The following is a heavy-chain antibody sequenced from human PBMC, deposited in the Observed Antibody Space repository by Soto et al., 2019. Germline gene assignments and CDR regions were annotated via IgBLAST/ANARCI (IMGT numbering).Heavy chain of an antibody. CDR3: ARSGSGSLNWFAP. CDR2: IHHSGST. D-gene: IGHD3-10*01. V-gene: IGHV4-38-2*01. J-gene: IGHJ5*02. Sequence: SETLSLTCAVSGYSISSGYYWGWIRQPPGKGLEWIGSIHHSGSTYYNPSLKSRVTISVDTSKNQFSLKLSSVTAADTAVYYCARSGSGSLNWFAPWGQGTLVTVSS. CDR1: GYSISSGYY.